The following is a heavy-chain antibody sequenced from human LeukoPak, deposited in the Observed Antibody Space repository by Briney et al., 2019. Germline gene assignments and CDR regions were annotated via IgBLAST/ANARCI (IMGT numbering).Heavy chain of an antibody. J-gene: IGHJ4*02. D-gene: IGHD3-10*01. CDR2: INPNRGGT. Sequence: ASVKVSCKASGYTFTGYYMHWVRQAPGQGLEWMGWINPNRGGTNYAQKFQGRVTMTRDTSISTAYMELSRLRSDDTAVYYCARDGEYGSGSYSTDYFDYWGQGTLVTVSS. CDR3: ARDGEYGSGSYSTDYFDY. V-gene: IGHV1-2*02. CDR1: GYTFTGYY.